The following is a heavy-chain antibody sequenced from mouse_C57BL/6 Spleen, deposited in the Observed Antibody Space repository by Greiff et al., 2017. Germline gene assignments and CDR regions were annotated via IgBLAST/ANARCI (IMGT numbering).Heavy chain of an antibody. CDR2: INPNNGGT. CDR1: GYTFTDYY. D-gene: IGHD1-1*01. Sequence: VQLQQSGPELVKPGASVKISCKASGYTFTDYYMNWVKQSHGKSLEWIGDINPNNGGTSYNQKFKGKATLTVDKSSSTAYMELRSLTSEDSAVYYCARRITTVVAPYAMDYWGQGTSVTVSS. CDR3: ARRITTVVAPYAMDY. J-gene: IGHJ4*01. V-gene: IGHV1-26*01.